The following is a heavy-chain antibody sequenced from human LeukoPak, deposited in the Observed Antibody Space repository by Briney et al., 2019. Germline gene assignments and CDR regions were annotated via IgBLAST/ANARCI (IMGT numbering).Heavy chain of an antibody. CDR1: GFTFDHYG. V-gene: IGHV3-33*06. CDR3: AKDAQRGFDYSNSLES. D-gene: IGHD4-11*01. CDR2: IWHDGSSQ. J-gene: IGHJ5*01. Sequence: PGRSLRLSCVASGFTFDHYGMRWVRQAPGKGLEWVAVIWHDGSSQYYADSVKGRFTISRDNSMNTLYLQMNSLRAEDTAVYYCAKDAQRGFDYSNSLESWGQGTLVTVSS.